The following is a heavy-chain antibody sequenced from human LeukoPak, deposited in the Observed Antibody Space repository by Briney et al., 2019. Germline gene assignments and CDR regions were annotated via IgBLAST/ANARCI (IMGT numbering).Heavy chain of an antibody. CDR2: IYSGGST. Sequence: GGSLRLSCAASGFTVSSNYMSWVRQAPGKGLEWVSVIYSGGSTYYADSVKGRLTISRDNSKNTLYLQMNSLRAEDTAVYYCARDYCSSTSCLFDYWGQGTLVTVSS. V-gene: IGHV3-53*01. CDR1: GFTVSSNY. J-gene: IGHJ4*02. CDR3: ARDYCSSTSCLFDY. D-gene: IGHD2-2*01.